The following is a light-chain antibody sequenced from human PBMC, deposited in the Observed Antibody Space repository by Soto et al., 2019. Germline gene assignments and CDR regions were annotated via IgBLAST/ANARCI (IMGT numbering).Light chain of an antibody. V-gene: IGLV2-8*01. J-gene: IGLJ2*01. Sequence: QSALTQLPSASGSPGQSVTISCTGASSDVGGYNYVSWYQQHPGKAPKLMISEVNRRPSGVPDRFSGSKSGNTASLTVSGLQAEDEADYYCSSYAGRNNLVFGGGTKLTVL. CDR1: SSDVGGYNY. CDR2: EVN. CDR3: SSYAGRNNLV.